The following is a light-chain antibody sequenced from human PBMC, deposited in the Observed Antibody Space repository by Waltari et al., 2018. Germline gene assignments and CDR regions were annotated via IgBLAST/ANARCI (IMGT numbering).Light chain of an antibody. Sequence: QSALPQPASVSGSPGTSLTISCTGTSSDVGGYNSVSWYQQHPGKAPKLMIYDVSKRPSGVSNRFSGSKSGNTASLTISGLQAEDEADYYCSSYTSSSTLFGGGTKLTVL. J-gene: IGLJ2*01. CDR3: SSYTSSSTL. CDR2: DVS. V-gene: IGLV2-14*01. CDR1: SSDVGGYNS.